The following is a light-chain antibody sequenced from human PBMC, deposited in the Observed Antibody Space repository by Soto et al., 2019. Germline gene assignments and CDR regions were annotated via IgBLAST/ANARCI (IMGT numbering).Light chain of an antibody. CDR3: QTYNCGPWT. J-gene: IGKJ1*01. CDR1: QGISNY. Sequence: DIQMTQSPSSLSTSVGDRVTITCRASQGISNYLAWYQQKPGKVPKLLIYAASTLQSGVKSRFSGSGSGTDFTLTISSLQPDDVPTYYGQTYNCGPWTLGRGTLVVIK. CDR2: AAS. V-gene: IGKV1-27*01.